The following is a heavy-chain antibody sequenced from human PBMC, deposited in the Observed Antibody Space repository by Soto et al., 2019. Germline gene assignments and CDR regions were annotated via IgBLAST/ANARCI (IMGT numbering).Heavy chain of an antibody. CDR2: ISSNSAYI. J-gene: IGHJ5*02. Sequence: LSCAASGFTFRSVTMNWVRQAPGKGLEWVSTISSNSAYIYYTDALRGRFTISRDNAKNSLHLQMNSLRAEDTAVYYCTRDASRDSSARGWFDPWGPGTLVTVSS. CDR3: TRDASRDSSARGWFDP. CDR1: GFTFRSVT. V-gene: IGHV3-21*01. D-gene: IGHD6-13*01.